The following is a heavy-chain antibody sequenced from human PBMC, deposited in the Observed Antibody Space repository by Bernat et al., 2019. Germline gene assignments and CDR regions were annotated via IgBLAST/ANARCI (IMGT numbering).Heavy chain of an antibody. J-gene: IGHJ4*02. Sequence: EVQLLESGGGLAQPGGSLRLSCAASGFTFSSYAMSWVRQAPGKGLEWVSASSGSGVSAYYADSVKGRFTISRDTSKNTLYLQMNSLRAEDTAVYYCAKHPTVDTGYWGQGTLVTVSS. CDR1: GFTFSSYA. CDR3: AKHPTVDTGY. V-gene: IGHV3-23*01. D-gene: IGHD4-11*01. CDR2: SSGSGVSA.